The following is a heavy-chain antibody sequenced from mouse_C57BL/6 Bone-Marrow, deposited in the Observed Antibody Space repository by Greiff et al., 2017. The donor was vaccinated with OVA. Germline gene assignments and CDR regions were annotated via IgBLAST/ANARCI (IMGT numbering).Heavy chain of an antibody. CDR2: ISYDGSN. J-gene: IGHJ1*03. CDR1: GYSITSGYY. V-gene: IGHV3-6*01. Sequence: EVQLQESGPGLVKPSQSLSLTCSVTGYSITSGYYWNWIRQFPGNKLEWMGYISYDGSNNYNPSLKNRISITRDTSKNQFFLKLNSVTTEDTATYYCARDLYYGSRGYFDVWGTGTTVTVSS. D-gene: IGHD1-1*01. CDR3: ARDLYYGSRGYFDV.